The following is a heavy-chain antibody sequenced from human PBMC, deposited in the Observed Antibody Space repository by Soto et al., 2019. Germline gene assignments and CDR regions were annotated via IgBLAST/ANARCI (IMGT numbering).Heavy chain of an antibody. CDR3: ARSGYSFAWGY. CDR2: INSDGST. D-gene: IGHD5-18*01. CDR1: GFLVNSAY. J-gene: IGHJ4*02. Sequence: EVQLVESGGGLIPPGGSLRLSCAASGFLVNSAYMTWVRQAPGKGLEWLSMINSDGSTLYAESVKGRFTISRDNSKNRLDLQMNRLRAEDTAMYYCARSGYSFAWGYWGQGTLVIVNS. V-gene: IGHV3-53*01.